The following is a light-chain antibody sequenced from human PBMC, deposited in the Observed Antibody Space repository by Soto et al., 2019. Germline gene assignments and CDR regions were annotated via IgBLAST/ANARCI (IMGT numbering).Light chain of an antibody. J-gene: IGKJ1*01. CDR2: GSS. CDR3: QQYGSSPRT. V-gene: IGKV3-20*01. CDR1: QSVSSSY. Sequence: EIVLTQSPGTLSLSPGERATLTYRASQSVSSSYLAWYQQKPGQAPRLLIYGSSNRATGIPDRLSGSGSGTDFTLTISRLEPEDFAVYYCQQYGSSPRTFGQGTKVDIK.